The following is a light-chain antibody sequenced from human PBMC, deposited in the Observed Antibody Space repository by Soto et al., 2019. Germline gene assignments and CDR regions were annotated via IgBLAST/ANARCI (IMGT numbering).Light chain of an antibody. Sequence: EIVLTQSPATLSLSPGERATLSCRASQSVSSYLAWYQQKSGQAPRLLIYDASNRATGIPARFSGSGSGTDFTLTISSLEAEDFAVYYCQQRRSWPRAFGQGTKVEFK. V-gene: IGKV3-11*01. J-gene: IGKJ1*01. CDR1: QSVSSY. CDR3: QQRRSWPRA. CDR2: DAS.